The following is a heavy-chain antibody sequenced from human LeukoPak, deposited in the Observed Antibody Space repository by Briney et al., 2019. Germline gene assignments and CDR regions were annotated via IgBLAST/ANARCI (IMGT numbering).Heavy chain of an antibody. J-gene: IGHJ4*02. D-gene: IGHD1-20*01. CDR3: ARRYITEDY. V-gene: IGHV4-34*01. Sequence: SETLSLTCAVYGGSFSGYYWSWIRQPPGKGLEWIGEINHSGSTNYNPPLKSRVTISVDTSKNQFSLKLSSVTAADTAVYYCARRYITEDYWGQGTLVTVSS. CDR1: GGSFSGYY. CDR2: INHSGST.